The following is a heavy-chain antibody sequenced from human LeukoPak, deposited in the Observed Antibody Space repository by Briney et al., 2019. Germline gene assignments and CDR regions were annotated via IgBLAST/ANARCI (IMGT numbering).Heavy chain of an antibody. CDR2: IYPGDSDT. CDR1: GYSFTSYW. D-gene: IGHD2-15*01. Sequence: GESLKISCKGSGYSFTSYWIGWVRQMPGKGLEWMGIIYPGDSDTRYSPSFQGQVTISADKSISTAYLQWSSLKASDTAMYYCASVRYCSGGSCYSGYFDYWGQGTLVTVSS. J-gene: IGHJ4*02. V-gene: IGHV5-51*01. CDR3: ASVRYCSGGSCYSGYFDY.